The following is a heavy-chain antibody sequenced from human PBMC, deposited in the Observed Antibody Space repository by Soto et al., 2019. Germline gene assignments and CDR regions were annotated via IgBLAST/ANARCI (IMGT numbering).Heavy chain of an antibody. V-gene: IGHV3-30*18. CDR1: GFTFSSYG. CDR3: AKDPVWIQLWSYGMDV. J-gene: IGHJ6*02. Sequence: VGSLRLSCAAPGFTFSSYGMHWVRQAPGKGLEWVAVISYDGSNKYYADSVKGRFTISRDNSKNTLYLQMNSLRAEDTAVYYCAKDPVWIQLWSYGMDVWGQGTTVTVSS. D-gene: IGHD5-18*01. CDR2: ISYDGSNK.